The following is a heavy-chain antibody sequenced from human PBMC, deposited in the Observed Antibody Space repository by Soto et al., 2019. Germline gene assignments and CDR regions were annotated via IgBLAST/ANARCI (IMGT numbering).Heavy chain of an antibody. CDR1: GFTFSDYG. J-gene: IGHJ4*02. Sequence: PGGSLRLSCAASGFTFSDYGMHWVRQAPGTGLEWVAVVSYDGSDKYYADSVKGRFTIPRDNSKNRLYLQMNSLRAEDTAVYYCATMERLFDYWGQGT. CDR2: VSYDGSDK. D-gene: IGHD3-3*01. V-gene: IGHV3-30*03. CDR3: ATMERLFDY.